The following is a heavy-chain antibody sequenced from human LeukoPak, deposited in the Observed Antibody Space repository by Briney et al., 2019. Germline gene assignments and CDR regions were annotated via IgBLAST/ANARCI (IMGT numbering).Heavy chain of an antibody. D-gene: IGHD6-6*01. Sequence: GGSLRLSCAASGFTFSSYGMNWVRQAPGKGLEWVSGIGNSGSTYYADSVKGRFAISRDNSKNTLYLQMNSLRAEDTAVYYCAKISDSRSSSDYWGQGTLATLSS. V-gene: IGHV3-23*01. J-gene: IGHJ4*02. CDR2: IGNSGST. CDR1: GFTFSSYG. CDR3: AKISDSRSSSDY.